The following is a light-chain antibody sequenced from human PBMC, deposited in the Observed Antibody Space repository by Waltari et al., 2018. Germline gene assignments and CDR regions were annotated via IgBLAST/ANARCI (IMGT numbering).Light chain of an antibody. V-gene: IGKV1-9*01. CDR1: RGISSY. Sequence: DISLIQSLSYLSASVGDRVTIPCRASRGISSYLAWYQQNPGKAPKLLIYAASTLQSGVPLRFSGSGSGTEFTLTISSLQPEDFATYYCQQVNTYSWTFGQGTKVKIK. CDR3: QQVNTYSWT. CDR2: AAS. J-gene: IGKJ1*01.